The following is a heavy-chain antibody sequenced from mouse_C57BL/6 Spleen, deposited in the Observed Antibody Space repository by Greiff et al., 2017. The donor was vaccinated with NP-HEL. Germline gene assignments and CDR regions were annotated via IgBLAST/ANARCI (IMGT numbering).Heavy chain of an antibody. CDR2: IYPRSGNT. V-gene: IGHV1-81*01. Sequence: VHLVESGAELARPGASVKLSCKASGYTFTSYGISWVKQRTGQGLEWIGEIYPRSGNTYYNEKFKGKATLTADKSSSTAYMELRSLTSEDSAVYFCARRGSSYGWFAYWGQGTLVTVSA. J-gene: IGHJ3*01. CDR3: ARRGSSYGWFAY. D-gene: IGHD1-1*01. CDR1: GYTFTSYG.